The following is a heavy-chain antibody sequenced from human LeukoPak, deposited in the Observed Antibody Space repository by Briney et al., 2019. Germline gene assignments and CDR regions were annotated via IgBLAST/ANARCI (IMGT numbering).Heavy chain of an antibody. CDR3: AKAPSYGDYSFYFDY. V-gene: IGHV3-74*01. CDR1: GFTFTRHW. CDR2: MNDDGSST. J-gene: IGHJ4*02. D-gene: IGHD4-17*01. Sequence: GGSLRLSCVVPGFTFTRHWMHWVRQAPGKGLVWVSRMNDDGSSTSYAEALKGRFTISRDNAKNTLYLHMSNLRAEDTAVYYCAKAPSYGDYSFYFDYWGQGTLVTVSS.